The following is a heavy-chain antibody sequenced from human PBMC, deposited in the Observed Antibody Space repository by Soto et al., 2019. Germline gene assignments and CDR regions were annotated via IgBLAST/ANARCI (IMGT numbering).Heavy chain of an antibody. CDR3: ARESEDLTSNFDY. V-gene: IGHV3-21*06. CDR1: GFTFTRYS. Sequence: GGSLRLCCAASGFTFTRYSMDWVRQAPGKGLEWVSSISSTTNYIYYGDSMKGRFTISRDNAKNSLYLEMNSLRAEDTAVYYCARESEDLTSNFDYWGQGTLVTVSS. CDR2: ISSTTNYI. J-gene: IGHJ4*02.